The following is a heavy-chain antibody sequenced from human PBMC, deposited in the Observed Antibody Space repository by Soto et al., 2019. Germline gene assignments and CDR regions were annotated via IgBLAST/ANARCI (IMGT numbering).Heavy chain of an antibody. V-gene: IGHV4-4*07. CDR1: GGSISSYY. Sequence: PSETLSLTCTVSGGSISSYYWSWIRQPAGKGLEWIGRIYTSGSTNYNPSLKSRVTMSVDTSKNQFSLKLSSVTAADTAVYYCARVATVLRGAYSYYYGMDVWGQGTTVTVSS. D-gene: IGHD4-17*01. CDR3: ARVATVLRGAYSYYYGMDV. J-gene: IGHJ6*02. CDR2: IYTSGST.